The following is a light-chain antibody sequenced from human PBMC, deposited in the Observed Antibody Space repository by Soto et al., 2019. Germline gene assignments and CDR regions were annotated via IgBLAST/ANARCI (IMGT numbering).Light chain of an antibody. V-gene: IGKV1-33*01. CDR3: QQYDNRPST. CDR1: QDISNY. J-gene: IGKJ5*01. Sequence: IRMKAYPSSLCPSVRERVRRTSQASQDISNYLNWYQQKPGKAPKLLIYDASNLETGVPSRFSGSGSGTDFTFTISSLQPEDIATYYCQQYDNRPSTFGQGTRLEIK. CDR2: DAS.